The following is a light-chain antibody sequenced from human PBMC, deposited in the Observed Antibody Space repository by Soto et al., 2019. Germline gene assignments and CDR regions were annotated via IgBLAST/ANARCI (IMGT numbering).Light chain of an antibody. CDR3: SSDTSSSTPYV. J-gene: IGLJ1*01. CDR2: EVS. CDR1: SSDVGGYNY. V-gene: IGLV2-14*01. Sequence: QSALTQPASVSGSPGQSITISCTGTSSDVGGYNYVSWYQQHPGKAPKLMSYEVSNRPSWVSNRFSGSKSGNTASLTISGLQAEDEADYYCSSDTSSSTPYVFGTGTKLTVL.